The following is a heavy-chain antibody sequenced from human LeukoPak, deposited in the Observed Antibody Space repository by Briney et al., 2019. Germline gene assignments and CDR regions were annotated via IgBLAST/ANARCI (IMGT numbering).Heavy chain of an antibody. Sequence: SETLSLTCAVYGGSFSGYYWTWIRQSPGKGLEWIGQINHSGSTNYNPSLKSRVTMSVDTSKNQVSLTLTSVTAADTAVYYCARTYRAVTANPFDYWGQGTLVTVSS. D-gene: IGHD2-21*02. J-gene: IGHJ4*02. CDR1: GGSFSGYY. V-gene: IGHV4-34*01. CDR2: INHSGST. CDR3: ARTYRAVTANPFDY.